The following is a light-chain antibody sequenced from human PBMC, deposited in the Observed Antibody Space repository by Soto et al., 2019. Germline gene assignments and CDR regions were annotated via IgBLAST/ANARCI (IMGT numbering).Light chain of an antibody. Sequence: DIHLTQSPSXLSASVGDRVTITCRPSQAVPNNMAWYQQKPGKPPKLLIYEESTLYSGVPSRFSGRKSGTQFTLTIDSLQPEDFATYYCQQVKTYPRTVGGGTKVDIK. V-gene: IGKV1-9*01. CDR3: QQVKTYPRT. J-gene: IGKJ4*01. CDR1: QAVPNN. CDR2: EES.